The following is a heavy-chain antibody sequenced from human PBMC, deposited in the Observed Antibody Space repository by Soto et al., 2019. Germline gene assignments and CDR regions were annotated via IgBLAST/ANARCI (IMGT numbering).Heavy chain of an antibody. J-gene: IGHJ6*03. CDR2: ISGSGGST. V-gene: IGHV3-23*01. Sequence: PGGSLRLSCAASGFTFSSYAMSWVRQAPGKGLEWVSAISGSGGSTYYADSVKGRFTISRDNSKNTLYLQMNSLRAEDTAVYYCAKPPRQYYYYYMDVWGKGTTVTVSS. CDR1: GFTFSSYA. CDR3: AKPPRQYYYYYMDV.